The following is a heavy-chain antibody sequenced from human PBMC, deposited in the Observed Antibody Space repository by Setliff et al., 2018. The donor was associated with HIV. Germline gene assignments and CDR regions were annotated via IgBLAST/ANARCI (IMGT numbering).Heavy chain of an antibody. Sequence: SVKVSCKASGGSFSNYGISWVRQAPGHGLEWMGTIIPMFGTANYAQNFQGRVTITADESTTTAHMELSSLRSDDTAVYYCARAGSYFDSSPFDHWGQGTLVTVSS. D-gene: IGHD3-10*01. CDR1: GGSFSNYG. CDR3: ARAGSYFDSSPFDH. CDR2: IIPMFGTA. V-gene: IGHV1-69*13. J-gene: IGHJ4*02.